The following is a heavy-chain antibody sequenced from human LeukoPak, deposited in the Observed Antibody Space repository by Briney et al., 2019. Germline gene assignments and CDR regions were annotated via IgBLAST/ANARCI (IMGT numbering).Heavy chain of an antibody. D-gene: IGHD6-19*01. CDR1: GFTVSSNY. CDR2: TWNGGDS. V-gene: IGHV3-20*04. Sequence: GGSLRLSCAASGFTVSSNYMSWVRQAPGKGLEWVSGITWNGGDSSYADSVRGRFTISRDNNKNYLYLDMNSVRVEDTAVYWCARGYSSQWLLRGDDLDIWGQGTMVTVSS. J-gene: IGHJ3*02. CDR3: ARGYSSQWLLRGDDLDI.